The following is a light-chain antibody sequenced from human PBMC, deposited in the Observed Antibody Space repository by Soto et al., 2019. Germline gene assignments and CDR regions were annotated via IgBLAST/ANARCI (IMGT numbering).Light chain of an antibody. CDR3: QSYDTSLRSYV. CDR1: TSNLGSNT. J-gene: IGLJ1*01. CDR2: SNN. Sequence: QSVLTQTPSASGTPGQRVTISCSGRTSNLGSNTVHWYQQLPGTAPRRLIHSNNQRPSGVPDRFSGSKSGTSASLAISGLQSEDEADYYCQSYDTSLRSYVFGAGTKLTVL. V-gene: IGLV1-44*01.